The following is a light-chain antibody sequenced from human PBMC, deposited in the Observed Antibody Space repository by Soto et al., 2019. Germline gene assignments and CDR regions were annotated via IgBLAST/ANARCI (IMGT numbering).Light chain of an antibody. V-gene: IGKV3-20*01. CDR2: GAS. CDR3: QQYGSSHLT. J-gene: IGKJ4*01. Sequence: IVLTQSPGTLSLSPGERATLSCSASQSVSSSYLAWYQQKPGQAPRLLIYGASSRATGIPDRFSGSGSGTDFTLTISRLEPEDFAVYYCQQYGSSHLTYGGGTKEEIK. CDR1: QSVSSSY.